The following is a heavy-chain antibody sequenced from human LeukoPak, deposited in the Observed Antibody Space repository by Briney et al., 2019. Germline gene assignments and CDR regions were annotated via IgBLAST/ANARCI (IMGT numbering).Heavy chain of an antibody. CDR2: ISGSGGST. CDR1: GFTFSSYA. V-gene: IGHV3-23*01. CDR3: AKSGTLVRGGEGFDY. Sequence: GGSLRLSCAASGFTFSSYAMSWVRQAPGKGLEWVSAISGSGGSTYYADSVKGRFTISRDNSKNTLYLQMNSLRAEDTAVYYCAKSGTLVRGGEGFDYWGQGTLVNVSS. J-gene: IGHJ4*02. D-gene: IGHD3-10*01.